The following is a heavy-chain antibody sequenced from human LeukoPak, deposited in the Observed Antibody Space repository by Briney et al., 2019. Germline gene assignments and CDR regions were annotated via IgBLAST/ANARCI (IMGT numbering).Heavy chain of an antibody. CDR1: GGSISTYY. CDR3: AREEYRSSWYWFDP. J-gene: IGHJ5*02. D-gene: IGHD6-13*01. CDR2: IYYSGNT. Sequence: PSETLSLTCTVSGGSISTYYWSWIRQPPGKGLEWIGYIYYSGNTNYNPSLKSRATMSVDTSKNQFSLKLSSVTAADTAVYCCAREEYRSSWYWFDPWGQGTLVTVSS. V-gene: IGHV4-59*01.